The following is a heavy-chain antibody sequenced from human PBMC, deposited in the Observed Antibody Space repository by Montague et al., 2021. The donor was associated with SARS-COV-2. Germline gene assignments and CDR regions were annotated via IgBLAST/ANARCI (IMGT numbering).Heavy chain of an antibody. V-gene: IGHV4-39*01. Sequence: SETLSLTCTVYGGSIFSNSFYWVWLSPSQGQELMWIVNFISRGRSFSNPSLRGRVRMSTAMSKNQFSLNLMSVTAADTAVYYCARSIFGTSCFDYWGQGTLVTVSS. CDR3: ARSIFGTSCFDY. CDR1: GGSIFSNSFY. D-gene: IGHD3-3*01. J-gene: IGHJ4*02. CDR2: FISRGRS.